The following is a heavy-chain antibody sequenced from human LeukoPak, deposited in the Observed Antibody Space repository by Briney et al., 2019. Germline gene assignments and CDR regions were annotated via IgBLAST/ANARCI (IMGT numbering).Heavy chain of an antibody. CDR2: IYYSGST. CDR3: AREGAGSGYYYHYYYYYMDV. J-gene: IGHJ6*03. CDR1: GGSISSYY. Sequence: KPSETLSLTCTVSGGSISSYYWSWIRQPPGKGLEWIGYIYYSGSTYYNPSLKSRVTISVDTSKNQFSLKLSSVTAADTAVYYCAREGAGSGYYYHYYYYYMDVWGKGTTVTVSS. V-gene: IGHV4-59*12. D-gene: IGHD3-3*01.